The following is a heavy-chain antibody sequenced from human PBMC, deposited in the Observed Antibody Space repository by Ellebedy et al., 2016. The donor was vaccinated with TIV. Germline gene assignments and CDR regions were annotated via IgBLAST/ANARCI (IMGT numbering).Heavy chain of an antibody. CDR1: GGSISSGGYY. J-gene: IGHJ5*02. D-gene: IGHD3-10*01. CDR3: ARGEGGIRGLISHP. Sequence: SETLSLTXTVSGGSISSGGYYWSWIRQHPEKGLEWIGYIYHTGRTNYNPSLQSRVAISLDSSKTQFSLELNSVTAADTAVYYCARGEGGIRGLISHPWGQGTLVTVSS. V-gene: IGHV4-61*08. CDR2: IYHTGRT.